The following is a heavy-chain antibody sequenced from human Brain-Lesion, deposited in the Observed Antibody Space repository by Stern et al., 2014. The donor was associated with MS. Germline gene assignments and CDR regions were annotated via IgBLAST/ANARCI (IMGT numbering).Heavy chain of an antibody. Sequence: VQLVESGPGLVKPSETLSLTCTVSGGSIINYYWTWIRQPPGKGLEWIGYISDRGGVASNPSLKSRLTMSVDTSTNQFSLRLSSVTAADTAVYFCARGDIVVVPAARSFGSDYYYPGLDVWGQGTTISVS. CDR3: ARGDIVVVPAARSFGSDYYYPGLDV. V-gene: IGHV4-59*01. CDR1: GGSIINYY. D-gene: IGHD2-2*01. CDR2: ISDRGGV. J-gene: IGHJ6*02.